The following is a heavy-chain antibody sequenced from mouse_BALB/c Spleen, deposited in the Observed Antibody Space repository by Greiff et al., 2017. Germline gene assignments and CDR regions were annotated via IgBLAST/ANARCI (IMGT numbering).Heavy chain of an antibody. CDR2: IDPSDSYT. V-gene: IGHV1S127*01. CDR3: TRGDDGYYAWFAY. D-gene: IGHD2-3*01. Sequence: VQLQQPGAELVKPGASVKMSCKASGYTFTSYWMHWVKQRPGQGLEWIGTIDPSDSYTSYNQKFKGKATLTVDTSSSTAYMQLSSLTSEDSAVYYCTRGDDGYYAWFAYWGQGTLVTVSA. J-gene: IGHJ3*01. CDR1: GYTFTSYW.